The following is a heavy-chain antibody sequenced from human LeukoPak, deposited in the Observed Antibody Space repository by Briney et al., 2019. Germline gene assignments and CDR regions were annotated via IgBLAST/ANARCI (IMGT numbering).Heavy chain of an antibody. J-gene: IGHJ6*02. CDR1: GGTFSSYA. CDR2: IIPILGIA. CDR3: ARGPPRSGMDV. Sequence: SVKVSCKASGGTFSSYAISWVRQAPGQGLEWMGRIIPILGIANYAQKFQGRVTITADKSTSTAYMELSSLRSEDTAVYYCARGPPRSGMDVWGQGTTVTVSS. V-gene: IGHV1-69*04.